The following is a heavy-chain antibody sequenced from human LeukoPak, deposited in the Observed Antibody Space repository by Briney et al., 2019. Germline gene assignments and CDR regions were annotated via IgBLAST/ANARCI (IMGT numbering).Heavy chain of an antibody. V-gene: IGHV3-72*01. Sequence: PGGSLRLSCAASGFTFSDHYMDWVRQAPGKGLEWVARPRNKEKSYTTEYAASVKVRFTISRDDSRNELYLQMNSLKIEDTAVYYCARTGRSGSYPYDPFDIWGQGTMVTVSS. CDR3: ARTGRSGSYPYDPFDI. D-gene: IGHD3-22*01. CDR1: GFTFSDHY. CDR2: PRNKEKSYTT. J-gene: IGHJ3*02.